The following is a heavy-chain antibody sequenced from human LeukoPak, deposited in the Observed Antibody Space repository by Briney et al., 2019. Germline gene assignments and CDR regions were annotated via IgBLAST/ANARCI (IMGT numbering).Heavy chain of an antibody. CDR2: ISSSSRYT. J-gene: IGHJ6*04. V-gene: IGHV3-11*06. Sequence: GGSLRLSCAASGFTFSDYDMSWIRQAPGKGLEWVSYISSSSRYTNYADSVKGRFTIFRDNPKNSLYLQMNSLRAEDTAVYYCARDISSSWPYYYGMDVWGKGTTVTVSS. CDR3: ARDISSSWPYYYGMDV. CDR1: GFTFSDYD. D-gene: IGHD6-13*01.